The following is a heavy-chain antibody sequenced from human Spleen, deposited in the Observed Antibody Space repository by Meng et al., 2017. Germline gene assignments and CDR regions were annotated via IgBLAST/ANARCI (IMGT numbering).Heavy chain of an antibody. CDR1: GYPLNSYG. CDR2: ISAYNGDA. Sequence: ASVKVSCKASGYPLNSYGITWVRQAPGQGLEWMGWISAYNGDANYAQKLQGRVTMTTDTSTSTAYMELRSLRSDDTAVYYCARLQQWLVQEYYFDYWGQGTLVTVSS. J-gene: IGHJ4*02. CDR3: ARLQQWLVQEYYFDY. V-gene: IGHV1-18*01. D-gene: IGHD6-19*01.